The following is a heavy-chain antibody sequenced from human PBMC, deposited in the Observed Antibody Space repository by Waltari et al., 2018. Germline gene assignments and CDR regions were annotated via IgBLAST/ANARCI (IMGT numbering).Heavy chain of an antibody. D-gene: IGHD2-8*02. Sequence: QVQLVESGGGVVQPGRSLRLSCAASGFTFSRYAMHWVRQAPGKGLEWVAVISYDGSNKYYADSVKGRFTISRDNSKNTLYLQMNSLRAEDTAVYYCARTGSLDYWGQGTLVTVSS. CDR3: ARTGSLDY. CDR1: GFTFSRYA. V-gene: IGHV3-30-3*01. J-gene: IGHJ4*02. CDR2: ISYDGSNK.